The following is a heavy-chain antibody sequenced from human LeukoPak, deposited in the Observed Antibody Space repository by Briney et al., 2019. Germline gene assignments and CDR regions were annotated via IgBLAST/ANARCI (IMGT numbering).Heavy chain of an antibody. Sequence: ETLSLTCAVYGGSFSGYYWSWVRPVPGKGLEWVSAISGSGGSTYYADSVKGRFTISRDNSKNTLYLQMNSLRAEDTAVYYCAKDKYSGYDEAFDYWGQGTLVTVSS. CDR2: ISGSGGST. J-gene: IGHJ4*02. CDR1: GGSFSGYY. CDR3: AKDKYSGYDEAFDY. D-gene: IGHD5-12*01. V-gene: IGHV3-23*01.